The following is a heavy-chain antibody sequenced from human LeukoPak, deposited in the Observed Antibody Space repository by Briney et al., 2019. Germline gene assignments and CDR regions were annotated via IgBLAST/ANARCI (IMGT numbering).Heavy chain of an antibody. CDR2: ISTSSSYI. Sequence: GGSLRLSCAASGFTFSSYAMSWVRQAPGKGLEWVSFISTSSSYIYYADSVKGRFTISRDNAKNSLYLQMNSLRAEDTAVYYCARASSSWYYFDYWGQGTLVTVSS. D-gene: IGHD6-13*01. J-gene: IGHJ4*02. CDR1: GFTFSSYA. V-gene: IGHV3-21*01. CDR3: ARASSSWYYFDY.